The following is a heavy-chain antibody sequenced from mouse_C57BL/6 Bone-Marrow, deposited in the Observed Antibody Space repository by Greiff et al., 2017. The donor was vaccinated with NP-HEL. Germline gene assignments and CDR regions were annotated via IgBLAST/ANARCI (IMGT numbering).Heavy chain of an antibody. D-gene: IGHD2-14*01. Sequence: EVKLMESGGGLVQSGRSLRLSCATSGFTFTDFYMEWVRQAPGKGLEWIAASRNKANDYTTEYSASVKGRFIVSRATSQSILYLQLTALRAEDTAIYCGERDAYWYGWDLDDWGKGTTVTVSS. V-gene: IGHV7-1*01. CDR2: SRNKANDYTT. CDR3: ERDAYWYGWDLDD. CDR1: GFTFTDFY. J-gene: IGHJ1*03.